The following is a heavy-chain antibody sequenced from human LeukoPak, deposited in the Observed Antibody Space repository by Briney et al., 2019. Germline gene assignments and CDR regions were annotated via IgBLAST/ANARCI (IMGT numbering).Heavy chain of an antibody. CDR2: IYYSGST. D-gene: IGHD2-15*01. V-gene: IGHV4-59*01. J-gene: IGHJ4*02. Sequence: PSETLSLTCTVSGGSISSYYWSWIRQPPGKGLEWIGYIYYSGSTNYNPSLKSRVTISVDTSKNQFSLKLSSVTAADTAVYYCARERDCSGGSCYSGSFDYWGQGTLVTVSS. CDR1: GGSISSYY. CDR3: ARERDCSGGSCYSGSFDY.